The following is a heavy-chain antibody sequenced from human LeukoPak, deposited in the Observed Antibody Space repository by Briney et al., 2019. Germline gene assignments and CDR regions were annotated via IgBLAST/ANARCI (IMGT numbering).Heavy chain of an antibody. CDR3: ARAITMIVVVAGY. V-gene: IGHV4-39*07. CDR1: GGSISSSSYY. CDR2: IYHSGST. J-gene: IGHJ4*02. Sequence: SETLSLTCTVSGGSISSSSYYWGWIRQPPGKGLEWIGSIYHSGSTYYNPSLKSQVTISVDTSKNQFSLKLTSVTAADTAVYYCARAITMIVVVAGYWGQGTLVTVSS. D-gene: IGHD3-22*01.